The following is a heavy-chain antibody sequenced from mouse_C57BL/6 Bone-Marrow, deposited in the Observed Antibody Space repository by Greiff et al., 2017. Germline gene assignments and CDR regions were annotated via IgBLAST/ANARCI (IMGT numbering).Heavy chain of an antibody. CDR2: IYPGGGYT. CDR1: GYTFTNYW. J-gene: IGHJ3*01. V-gene: IGHV1-63*01. CDR3: ARYDSGGGLAY. D-gene: IGHD2-4*01. Sequence: QVQLKQSGAELVRPGTSVKMSCKASGYTFTNYWIGWAKQRPGHGLAWIGDIYPGGGYTNYNEKFKGKATLTADKSSSTAYMQFSSLTSEDSAIYYCARYDSGGGLAYWGQGTLVTVSA.